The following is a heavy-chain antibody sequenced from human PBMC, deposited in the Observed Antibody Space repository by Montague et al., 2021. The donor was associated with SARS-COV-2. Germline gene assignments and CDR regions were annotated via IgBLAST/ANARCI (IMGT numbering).Heavy chain of an antibody. Sequence: SETLSLTCAVYGGSFSGYYWSWIRQPPGKGLEWIGEINHSGSTNYNPSLKSRVTISVDTSKNQFSLKLSSVTAADTAVYYCARGHYSSSWYGIRYYFGCWGQGTLVTVSS. CDR3: ARGHYSSSWYGIRYYFGC. D-gene: IGHD6-13*01. J-gene: IGHJ4*02. CDR1: GGSFSGYY. V-gene: IGHV4-34*01. CDR2: INHSGST.